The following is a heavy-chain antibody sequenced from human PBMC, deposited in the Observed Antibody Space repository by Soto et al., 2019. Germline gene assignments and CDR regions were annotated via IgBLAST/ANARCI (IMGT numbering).Heavy chain of an antibody. CDR3: ATDLRWEAFNWFDP. V-gene: IGHV1-24*01. CDR2: FDPEDGET. CDR1: GYTLTELS. D-gene: IGHD4-17*01. Sequence: ASVKVSFKVSGYTLTELSMHWVRQAPGKGLEWMGGFDPEDGETIYAQKFQGRVTMTEDTSTDTAYMELSSLRSEDTAVYYCATDLRWEAFNWFDPWGQGTLVTVSS. J-gene: IGHJ5*02.